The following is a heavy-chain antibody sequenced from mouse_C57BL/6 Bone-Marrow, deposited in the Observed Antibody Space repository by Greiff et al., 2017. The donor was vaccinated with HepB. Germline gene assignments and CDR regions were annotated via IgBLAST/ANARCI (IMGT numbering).Heavy chain of an antibody. CDR1: GFNIKDDY. CDR3: TAYYSNYGGYYFDY. V-gene: IGHV14-4*01. D-gene: IGHD2-5*01. Sequence: EVQLQQSGAELVRPGASVKLSCTASGFNIKDDYMHWVKQRTEQGLEWIGWIDPENGDTEYASKFQGKATITADTSSNTAYLQLSSLTSEDTAVYYCTAYYSNYGGYYFDYWGQGTTLTVSS. J-gene: IGHJ2*01. CDR2: IDPENGDT.